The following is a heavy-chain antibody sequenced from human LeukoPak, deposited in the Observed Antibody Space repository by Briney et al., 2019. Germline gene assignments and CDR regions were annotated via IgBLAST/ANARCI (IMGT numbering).Heavy chain of an antibody. CDR3: AREGVGIAAADSVNWYDP. Sequence: SETLSLTCTVSGGSISSSSYYWGWIRQPPGKGLEWIGGIYYSGSTYYNPSLKSRVTISVDTSKNQFSLKLSSVTAADTAVYYCAREGVGIAAADSVNWYDPWGQGTLVTVSS. CDR2: IYYSGST. CDR1: GGSISSSSYY. D-gene: IGHD6-13*01. J-gene: IGHJ5*02. V-gene: IGHV4-39*02.